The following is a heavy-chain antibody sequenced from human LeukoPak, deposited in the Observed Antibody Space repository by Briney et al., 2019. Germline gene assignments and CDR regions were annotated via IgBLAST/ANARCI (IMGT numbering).Heavy chain of an antibody. D-gene: IGHD3-3*01. J-gene: IGHJ4*02. CDR3: ARAIKKSLLRITIFGVVRRWPFDY. Sequence: SVKVSCKASGYTFTSYGISWVRQAPGQGLEWMGGIIPIFGTANYAQKFQGRVTITTDESTSTAYMELSSLRSEDTAVYYCARAIKKSLLRITIFGVVRRWPFDYWGQGTLVTVSS. CDR1: GYTFTSYG. CDR2: IIPIFGTA. V-gene: IGHV1-69*05.